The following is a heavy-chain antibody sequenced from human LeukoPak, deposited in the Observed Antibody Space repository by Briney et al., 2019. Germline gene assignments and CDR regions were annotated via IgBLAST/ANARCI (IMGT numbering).Heavy chain of an antibody. V-gene: IGHV1-2*02. Sequence: GASVKVSCKASGYTFTGYYMHWVRQAPGQGLEWMGWINPNSGGTNYAQKFQGRVTMTRDTSISTAYMELSRLRSDDTAVYYCARGYYDFWSGYYTGSYFQHWGQGTLVTVSS. CDR2: INPNSGGT. CDR3: ARGYYDFWSGYYTGSYFQH. J-gene: IGHJ1*01. CDR1: GYTFTGYY. D-gene: IGHD3-3*01.